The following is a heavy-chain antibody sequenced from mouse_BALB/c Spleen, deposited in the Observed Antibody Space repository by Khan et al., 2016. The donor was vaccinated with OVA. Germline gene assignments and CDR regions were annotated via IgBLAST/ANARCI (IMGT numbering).Heavy chain of an antibody. V-gene: IGHV4-1*02. D-gene: IGHD2-14*01. CDR2: INPDSSTI. J-gene: IGHJ3*01. Sequence: EVQLVESGGGLVQPGGSLKLSCAASGFDFSRYWMSWVRQAPGKGLEWIGEINPDSSTIYYTPSLKDKFIISRDNAKNTLYLQMSKVRSEDTALYYCARPYRYDGRAWFAYWGQGTLVTVSA. CDR1: GFDFSRYW. CDR3: ARPYRYDGRAWFAY.